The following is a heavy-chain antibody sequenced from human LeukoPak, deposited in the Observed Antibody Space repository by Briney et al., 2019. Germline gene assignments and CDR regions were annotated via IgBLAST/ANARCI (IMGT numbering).Heavy chain of an antibody. CDR1: GGSFSGYY. Sequence: SETLSLTCAVYGGSFSGYYWSWIRKPPGKGLEWIGEINHSGSTNYNPSLKSQVTISVDTSKNQFSLKLSSVTAADTAVYYCASRPIVVVVAATDQPTKYYFDYWGQGTLVTVSS. V-gene: IGHV4-34*01. CDR3: ASRPIVVVVAATDQPTKYYFDY. D-gene: IGHD2-15*01. CDR2: INHSGST. J-gene: IGHJ4*02.